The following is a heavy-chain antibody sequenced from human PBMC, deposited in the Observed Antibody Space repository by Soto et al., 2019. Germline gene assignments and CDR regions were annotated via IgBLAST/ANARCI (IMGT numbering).Heavy chain of an antibody. D-gene: IGHD2-2*01. V-gene: IGHV1-3*01. CDR3: ARVGPLSSPSAYFDY. CDR2: INAGNGNT. CDR1: GYTFTSYA. J-gene: IGHJ4*02. Sequence: GASVKVSCKASGYTFTSYAMHWVRQAPGQRLEWMGWINAGNGNTKYSQKFQGRVTITRDTSASTAYMELSSLRSEDTAVYYCARVGPLSSPSAYFDYWGQGILVTVSS.